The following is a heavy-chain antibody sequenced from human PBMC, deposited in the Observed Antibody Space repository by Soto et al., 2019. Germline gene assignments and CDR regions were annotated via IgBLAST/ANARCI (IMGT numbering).Heavy chain of an antibody. V-gene: IGHV3-23*01. CDR3: AKDVDTAMVSGYFDY. J-gene: IGHJ4*02. CDR1: GFTFSSYA. D-gene: IGHD5-18*01. CDR2: ISGSGGST. Sequence: GGSLRLSCAASGFTFSSYAMIWVRQAPGKGLEWVSAISGSGGSTYYADSVKGRFTISRDNSKNTLYLQMNSLRAEDTAVYYCAKDVDTAMVSGYFDYWGQGTLVTVSS.